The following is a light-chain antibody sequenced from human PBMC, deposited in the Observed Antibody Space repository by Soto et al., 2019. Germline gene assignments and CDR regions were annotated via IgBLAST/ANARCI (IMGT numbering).Light chain of an antibody. CDR3: QKYNNAPSLI. CDR2: GAS. V-gene: IGKV1-39*01. CDR1: QSISSY. Sequence: IQLTQSPSSLYASVGDRVTITCRASQSISSYLNWYQQKPGKAPKLLIYGASRLQSGVTSRFSGSGSGTDFTLTISSLQPEDVATYYCQKYNNAPSLIFGGGTKVDIK. J-gene: IGKJ4*01.